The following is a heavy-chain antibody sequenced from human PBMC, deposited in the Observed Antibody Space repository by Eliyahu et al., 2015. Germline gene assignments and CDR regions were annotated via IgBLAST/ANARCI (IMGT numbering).Heavy chain of an antibody. CDR1: GXSISSSSYY. CDR2: FYYSGNT. J-gene: IGHJ4*02. D-gene: IGHD4-23*01. V-gene: IGHV4-39*01. Sequence: QLQLQESGPGLVKPSETLSLTCTVSGXSISSSSYYWGWIRQPPGKGLEWIGSFYYSGNTYYNPSLESRVTISVDTPKNQFSLKLNSVTAADTAVYYCARRGGNSEVDYWGQGTLVTVSS. CDR3: ARRGGNSEVDY.